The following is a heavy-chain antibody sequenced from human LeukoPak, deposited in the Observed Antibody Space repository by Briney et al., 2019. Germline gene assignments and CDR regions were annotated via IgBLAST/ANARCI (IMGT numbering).Heavy chain of an antibody. D-gene: IGHD4-17*01. Sequence: GRGLRLPCAASGFTSTSYSMNWVRQAPGKGLGWVAGIYSGGSTYYADSAKGRLTSSTVTSKNSLYLQMNSLSGQGTAVFYCASDVYILDYGDSPGMDVWGQGTTATVSS. CDR2: IYSGGST. V-gene: IGHV3-66*01. CDR3: ASDVYILDYGDSPGMDV. CDR1: GFTSTSYS. J-gene: IGHJ6*02.